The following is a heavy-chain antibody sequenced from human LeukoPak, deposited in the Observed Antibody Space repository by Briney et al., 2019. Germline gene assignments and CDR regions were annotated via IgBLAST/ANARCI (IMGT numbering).Heavy chain of an antibody. Sequence: SVRVSCKASGGTFSSYAISWVRQAPGQGLEWMGGIIPIFGTANYAQKFQGRVTITAEESTSTAYMELSSLRSEGTAVYYCARGRASMVRGVPPYNWFDPWGQGTLVTVSS. CDR1: GGTFSSYA. D-gene: IGHD3-10*01. CDR3: ARGRASMVRGVPPYNWFDP. V-gene: IGHV1-69*13. J-gene: IGHJ5*02. CDR2: IIPIFGTA.